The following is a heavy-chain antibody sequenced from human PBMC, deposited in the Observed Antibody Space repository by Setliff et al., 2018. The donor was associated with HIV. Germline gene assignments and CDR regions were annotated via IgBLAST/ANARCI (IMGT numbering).Heavy chain of an antibody. D-gene: IGHD2-15*01. V-gene: IGHV4-39*01. CDR1: DGSISGYY. Sequence: SETLSLTCSVSDGSISGYYWGWIRQPPGKGLEWVGTIYYAGSLYYSPSLKSRLTVSVDTSKNQFSLTLSAVTATDTAVYYCASQYCSAGSCFSDYWGQGTLVTVSS. CDR3: ASQYCSAGSCFSDY. CDR2: IYYAGSL. J-gene: IGHJ4*02.